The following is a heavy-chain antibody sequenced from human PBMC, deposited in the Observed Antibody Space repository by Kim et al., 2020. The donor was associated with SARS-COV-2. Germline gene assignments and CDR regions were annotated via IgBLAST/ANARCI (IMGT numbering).Heavy chain of an antibody. V-gene: IGHV1-2*02. J-gene: IGHJ3*02. CDR1: GYTFIGYY. CDR3: ARVGVWGSYRDAFDI. Sequence: ASVKVSCKASGYTFIGYYMHWVRQAPGQGLEWMGWTNPNSGGTDYAQKFQGRVTMTRDTSISTAYMELSRLRSDDTAVYYCARVGVWGSYRDAFDIWGQGTMVTVSS. D-gene: IGHD3-16*02. CDR2: TNPNSGGT.